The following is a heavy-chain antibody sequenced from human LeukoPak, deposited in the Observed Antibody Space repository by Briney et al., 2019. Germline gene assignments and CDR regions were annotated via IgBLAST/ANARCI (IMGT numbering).Heavy chain of an antibody. CDR1: GYSFPNYW. CDR3: ARRMVGWSPDY. CDR2: IYPSDSDT. Sequence: GESLKISCKGSGYSFPNYWIGWVRQMPGKGLELMGIIYPSDSDTRYSPPFEGRVTISADRSITTAYLQWSSLKASDTAMYYCARRMVGWSPDYWGQGTLVTVSS. V-gene: IGHV5-51*01. J-gene: IGHJ4*02. D-gene: IGHD2-15*01.